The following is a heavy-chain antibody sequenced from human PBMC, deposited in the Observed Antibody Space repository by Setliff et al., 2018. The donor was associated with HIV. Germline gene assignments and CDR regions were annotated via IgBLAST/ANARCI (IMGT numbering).Heavy chain of an antibody. J-gene: IGHJ5*02. CDR3: ARTGLPQKVWFGELHWFDP. CDR1: GGSISSYY. Sequence: PSETLSLTCTVSGGSISSYYWSWIRQPAGKGLEWIGRIYTSGSTNYSPSLKSRVTMSVDTSKNQFSLKLSSVTAADTAVYYCARTGLPQKVWFGELHWFDPWGQGTLVTV. CDR2: IYTSGST. V-gene: IGHV4-4*07. D-gene: IGHD3-10*01.